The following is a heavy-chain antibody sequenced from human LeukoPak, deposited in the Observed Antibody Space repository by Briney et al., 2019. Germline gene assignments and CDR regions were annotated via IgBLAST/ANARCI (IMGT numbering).Heavy chain of an antibody. CDR1: GYEFLKYD. V-gene: IGHV1-18*01. Sequence: GASVKVSCKASGYEFLKYDITWVRQAPGQRLEWMGWLSGYSGDTNSAQTLQGTVTMTTDTSTTTAYLELRNLRSDDTAVYYCARYNRGRGTEFMDFWGQGTLVTVSS. CDR2: LSGYSGDT. CDR3: ARYNRGRGTEFMDF. J-gene: IGHJ4*02. D-gene: IGHD1-14*01.